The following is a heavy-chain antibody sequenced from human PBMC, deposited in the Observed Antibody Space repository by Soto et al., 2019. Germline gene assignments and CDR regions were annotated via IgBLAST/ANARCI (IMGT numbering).Heavy chain of an antibody. CDR3: ARDFTGWPPDGVDS. Sequence: QVHLVQSGTEVKMPGASVKVSCKASVFTFTSYAFTWVRQAPGQGLEWMGWISAYNGKTNYARYFRGRVTMTTDSSTSTVYMELGSLTSDDTAVYFCARDFTGWPPDGVDSWGQGTLVSVSA. CDR1: VFTFTSYA. V-gene: IGHV1-18*01. CDR2: ISAYNGKT. J-gene: IGHJ4*02. D-gene: IGHD3-16*01.